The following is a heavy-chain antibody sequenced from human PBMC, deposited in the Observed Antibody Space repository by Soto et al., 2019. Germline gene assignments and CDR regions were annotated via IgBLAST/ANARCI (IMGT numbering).Heavy chain of an antibody. V-gene: IGHV3-23*01. J-gene: IGHJ4*02. CDR3: AKDRLGATPYFFDY. Sequence: EVQLLESGGGLXXPGGSXXLSCAASGFXXXXXAMSXXXQAPGKGLEWVSGISGSGGTKYHADSVKGRFTISRDNSKNTLYLQMNSLRAEDTALYYCAKDRLGATPYFFDYWGQGTLVTVSS. CDR1: GFXXXXXA. D-gene: IGHD1-26*01. CDR2: ISGSGGTK.